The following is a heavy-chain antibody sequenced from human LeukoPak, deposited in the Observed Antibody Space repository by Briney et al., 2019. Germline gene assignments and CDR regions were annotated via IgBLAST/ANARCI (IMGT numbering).Heavy chain of an antibody. CDR1: GFTFSSYG. D-gene: IGHD1-1*01. J-gene: IGHJ3*02. V-gene: IGHV3-30*03. CDR3: AREGLERAFDI. Sequence: GGSLRLSCAASGFTFSSYGMHWVRQAPGKGLEWVAVILYDGSNKYFADSVKGRFTIFRDNSKNTLYLQMNSLRADDTAVYYCAREGLERAFDIWGQGTMVTVSS. CDR2: ILYDGSNK.